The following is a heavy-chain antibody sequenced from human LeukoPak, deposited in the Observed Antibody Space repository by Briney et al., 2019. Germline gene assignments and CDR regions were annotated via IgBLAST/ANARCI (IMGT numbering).Heavy chain of an antibody. D-gene: IGHD2-2*01. CDR3: ARLGYCSSTSCQRGAFDI. V-gene: IGHV1-69*13. Sequence: SVKVSCKASGYTFTSYYMHWVRQAPGQGLEWVGGIIPIFGTANYAQKFQGRVTITADESTSTAYMELSSLRSEDTAVYYCARLGYCSSTSCQRGAFDIWGQGTMVTVSS. CDR1: GYTFTSYY. J-gene: IGHJ3*02. CDR2: IIPIFGTA.